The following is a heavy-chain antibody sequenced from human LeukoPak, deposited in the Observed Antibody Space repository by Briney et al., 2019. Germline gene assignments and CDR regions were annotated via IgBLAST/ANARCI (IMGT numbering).Heavy chain of an antibody. CDR2: ISAYNGNT. CDR3: ARDKDGGNAFDI. CDR1: GYTFTSYG. D-gene: IGHD3-10*01. V-gene: IGHV1-18*01. J-gene: IGHJ3*02. Sequence: ASVKVSCKASGYTFTSYGISWVRQAPGQGLEWMGWISAYNGNTNYAQKLQGRVTMTTDTSTSTAYMELRSLRSEDTAVYYCARDKDGGNAFDIWGQGTMVTVSS.